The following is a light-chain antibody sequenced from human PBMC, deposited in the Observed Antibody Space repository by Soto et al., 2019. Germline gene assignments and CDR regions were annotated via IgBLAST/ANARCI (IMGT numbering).Light chain of an antibody. CDR2: DVS. CDR3: CSYAGSYTWG. Sequence: QSALTQPRSVSGSPGQSVTISCTGTSSDVGGYNYVSWYQQHPGKAPKLMIYDVSKRPSGVPDRFSGSKSGNTASLTISGLQAEDDADYYCCSYAGSYTWGFGPGTKLTVL. V-gene: IGLV2-11*01. CDR1: SSDVGGYNY. J-gene: IGLJ1*01.